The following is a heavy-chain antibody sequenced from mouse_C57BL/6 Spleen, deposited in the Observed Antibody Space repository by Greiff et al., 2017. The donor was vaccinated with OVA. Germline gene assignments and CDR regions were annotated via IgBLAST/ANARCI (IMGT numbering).Heavy chain of an antibody. V-gene: IGHV1-66*01. D-gene: IGHD2-3*01. J-gene: IGHJ1*03. Sequence: QVQLQQSGPELVKPGASVKISCKASGYSFTSYYIHWVKQRPGQGLEWIGWIYPGSGNTKYNEKFKGKATLTADTSSSTAYMQLSSLTSEDSAVYYCARSADCYYGWYFDVWGTGTTVTVSS. CDR3: ARSADCYYGWYFDV. CDR2: IYPGSGNT. CDR1: GYSFTSYY.